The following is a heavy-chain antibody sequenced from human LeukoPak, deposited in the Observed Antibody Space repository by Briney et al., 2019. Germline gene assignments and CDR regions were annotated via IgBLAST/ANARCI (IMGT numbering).Heavy chain of an antibody. CDR1: GDSVSSNSAA. Sequence: SQTLSLTCAISGDSVSSNSAAWNWIRQSPSRGLEWLGRTYYRSKWYNDYAVSVKSRITINPDTSKNQFSLQLNSVTPEDTAVYYCVKDPGVAAAGRGYDYGMDVWGQGTTVTVSS. D-gene: IGHD6-13*01. V-gene: IGHV6-1*01. CDR2: TYYRSKWYN. J-gene: IGHJ6*02. CDR3: VKDPGVAAAGRGYDYGMDV.